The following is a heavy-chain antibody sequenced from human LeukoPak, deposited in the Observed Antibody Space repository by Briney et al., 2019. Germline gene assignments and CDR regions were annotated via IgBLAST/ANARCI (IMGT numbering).Heavy chain of an antibody. V-gene: IGHV4-4*02. CDR3: ARARARGIGVAYWFDP. D-gene: IGHD6-19*01. J-gene: IGHJ5*02. CDR2: IYHSGSA. CDR1: GGSISSSNW. Sequence: PSETLSLTCAVSGGSISSSNWWSWVRQPPGKGLEWIAEIYHSGSANYNPSLKSRVTISVDTSKNQFSLKLSSVTAADTAVYYCARARARGIGVAYWFDPWGQGTLVTVSS.